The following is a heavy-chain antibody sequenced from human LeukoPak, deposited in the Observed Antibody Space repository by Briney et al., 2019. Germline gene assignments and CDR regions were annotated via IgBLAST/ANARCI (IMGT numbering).Heavy chain of an antibody. CDR3: ARRSPNYYFDY. J-gene: IGHJ4*02. CDR1: GFTFSSCA. CDR2: ISGSGGST. V-gene: IGHV3-23*01. Sequence: GGSLRLSCAASGFTFSSCAMTWVRQAPGKGLEWLSAISGSGGSTYYADSVKGRFTISRDNAKNSLYLQMNSLRAEDTAVYYCARRSPNYYFDYWGQGTPVTVSS.